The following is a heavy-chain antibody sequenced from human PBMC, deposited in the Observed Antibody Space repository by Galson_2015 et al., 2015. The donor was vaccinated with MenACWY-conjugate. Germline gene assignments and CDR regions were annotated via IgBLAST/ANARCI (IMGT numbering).Heavy chain of an antibody. CDR1: GFIVSTSY. J-gene: IGHJ6*03. CDR2: FYVAGHT. Sequence: SLRLSCAVSGFIVSTSYMTWVRQAPEKGLEWVSVFYVAGHTSYADSVKGRFTISRDNSKNTLYLQMSSLRAEDTAVYYCARVGTWIHQYFYYMDVWGKGTTVTVSS. D-gene: IGHD5-18*01. V-gene: IGHV3-53*01. CDR3: ARVGTWIHQYFYYMDV.